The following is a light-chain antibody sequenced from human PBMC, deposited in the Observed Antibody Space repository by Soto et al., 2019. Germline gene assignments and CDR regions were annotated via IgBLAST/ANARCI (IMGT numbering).Light chain of an antibody. J-gene: IGLJ2*01. Sequence: QSVLTQPPSVSAAPGQKVTISCSGSSSNIGNNYVSWYQQLPGTAPKLLIYDNNKRPSGIPDRFSGSKSGTSATLGITGLQTWVEADYYCGPWDSSLPAPVFGGGTNLTVL. CDR3: GPWDSSLPAPV. CDR1: SSNIGNNY. V-gene: IGLV1-51*01. CDR2: DNN.